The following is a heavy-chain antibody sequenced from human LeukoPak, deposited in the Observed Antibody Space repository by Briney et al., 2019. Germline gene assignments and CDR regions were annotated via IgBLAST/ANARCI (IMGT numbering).Heavy chain of an antibody. Sequence: QSGGSLRLPCSASGFTFSSFAMHWIRQAPGKGLEYVSGVSSSGGRTYYTDSLKGRFTVSRDNSKNTMYLHMNSLRVDDTAVYYCAKVYAGIVFDHWGQGTPVTVSS. J-gene: IGHJ4*02. D-gene: IGHD4-23*01. CDR3: AKVYAGIVFDH. CDR2: VSSSGGRT. V-gene: IGHV3-64D*09. CDR1: GFTFSSFA.